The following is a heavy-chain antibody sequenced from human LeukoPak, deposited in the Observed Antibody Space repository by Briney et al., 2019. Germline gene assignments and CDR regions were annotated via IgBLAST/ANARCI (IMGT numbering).Heavy chain of an antibody. D-gene: IGHD3-10*01. CDR2: INPNSGGT. CDR3: ARPHYYGSGDFDY. J-gene: IGHJ4*02. CDR1: GYTFTGYY. Sequence: HRASVKVSCKASGYTFTGYYMHWVRQAPGQGLEWMGWINPNSGGTNYAQKFQGRVTMTRDTSISTAYMELSRLRSDDTAVYYCARPHYYGSGDFDYWGQGTLVTVSS. V-gene: IGHV1-2*02.